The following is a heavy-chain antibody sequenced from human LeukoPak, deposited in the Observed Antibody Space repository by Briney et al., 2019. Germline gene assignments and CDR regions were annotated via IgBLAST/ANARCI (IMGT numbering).Heavy chain of an antibody. V-gene: IGHV4-61*01. CDR1: GGSTSSGSYY. CDR3: ARAVWQPGDWYFDL. D-gene: IGHD3-10*01. Sequence: SQTLSLTCTVSGGSTSSGSYYWSWIRQPPGKGLEWIGYIYYSGSTNYNPSLKSRVTISVDTSKNQFSLKLSSVTAADTAVYYCARAVWQPGDWYFDLWGRGTLVTVSS. J-gene: IGHJ2*01. CDR2: IYYSGST.